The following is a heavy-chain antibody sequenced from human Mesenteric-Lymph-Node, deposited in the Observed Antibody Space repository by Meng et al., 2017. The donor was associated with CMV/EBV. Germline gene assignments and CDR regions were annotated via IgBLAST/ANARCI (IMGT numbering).Heavy chain of an antibody. CDR3: AGGVGGFGEVNFDY. D-gene: IGHD3-10*01. Sequence: SGSTLRSCAISWGEQAPGQGLERVGGITPILGKENSAQKFRSRITITANESTSTAYMELSSLGSEDTAVYSCAGGVGGFGEVNFDYWGQGTLVTVSS. CDR2: ITPILGKE. V-gene: IGHV1-69*01. CDR1: GSTLRSCA. J-gene: IGHJ4*02.